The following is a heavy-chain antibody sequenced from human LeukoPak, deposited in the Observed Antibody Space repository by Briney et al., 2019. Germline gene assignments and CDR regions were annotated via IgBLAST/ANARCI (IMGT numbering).Heavy chain of an antibody. D-gene: IGHD3-10*01. CDR3: ARVMVRGVIYSLIDP. CDR1: GGSFSGYY. J-gene: IGHJ5*02. Sequence: SETLSLTCAVYGGSFSGYYWSWIRQPPGKGLEWIGEINHSGSTNYNPSLKSRVTISVDTSKNQFSLKLSSVTAADTAVYYCARVMVRGVIYSLIDPWGQGTLVTVSS. CDR2: INHSGST. V-gene: IGHV4-34*01.